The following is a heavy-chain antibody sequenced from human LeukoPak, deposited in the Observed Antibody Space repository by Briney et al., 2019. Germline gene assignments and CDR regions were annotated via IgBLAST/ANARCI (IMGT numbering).Heavy chain of an antibody. Sequence: PGGSLRLSCEASGLTFSNAWMTWVRQAPGKGLEWVGRIRSKTYGGTTDYAAPVKGRFTISRDDSKNTVYLQMNGLKTEDTALYYCAKVGVYYYEHWGQGALVIVSS. J-gene: IGHJ4*02. CDR1: GLTFSNAW. D-gene: IGHD3-22*01. CDR2: IRSKTYGGTT. CDR3: AKVGVYYYEH. V-gene: IGHV3-15*01.